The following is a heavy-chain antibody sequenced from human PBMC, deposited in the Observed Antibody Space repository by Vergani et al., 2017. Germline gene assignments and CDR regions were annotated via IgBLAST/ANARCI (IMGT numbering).Heavy chain of an antibody. J-gene: IGHJ3*02. D-gene: IGHD2-8*02. CDR3: GKGKRFVTQTMVVKATSRIRDALER. CDR2: ISGSGGST. CDR1: GFTFSSYS. V-gene: IGHV3-23*04. Sequence: EVQLVESGGGLVKPGGSLRLSCAASGFTFSSYSMNWVRQAPGKGLEWVSAISGSGGSTYYADSVKGRLTISRDNSKNTLYLQLNSLRAEETAVYYCGKGKRFVTQTMVVKATSRIRDALERWGQGRMV.